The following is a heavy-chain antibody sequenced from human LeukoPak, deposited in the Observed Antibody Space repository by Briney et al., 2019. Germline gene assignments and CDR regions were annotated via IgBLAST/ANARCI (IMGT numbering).Heavy chain of an antibody. CDR1: GFSFSSYA. Sequence: GASLRLSCAASGFSFSSYAMSWVRQAPGKGLEWISGVSGSGGSTYHADSVKGRFTISRDNSKNTLYLQMNSLRAEDTAVYYCAKRGLPAATLSSLDYWGQGTLVTVSS. CDR2: VSGSGGST. J-gene: IGHJ4*02. CDR3: AKRGLPAATLSSLDY. D-gene: IGHD2-2*01. V-gene: IGHV3-23*01.